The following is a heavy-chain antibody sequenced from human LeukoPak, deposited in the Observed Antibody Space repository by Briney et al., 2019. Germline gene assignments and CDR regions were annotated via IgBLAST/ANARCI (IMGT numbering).Heavy chain of an antibody. CDR1: GFTFSSYA. D-gene: IGHD5-18*01. Sequence: GGSLRLSCAASGFTFSSYAMHWVRQAPGKGLEWVAVISYDGSNKYYADSVKGRFTISRDNSKNTLYLQMNSLRAEDTAVYYCAVGYCYGNPLDYWGQGTLVTVSS. CDR3: AVGYCYGNPLDY. V-gene: IGHV3-30*04. J-gene: IGHJ4*02. CDR2: ISYDGSNK.